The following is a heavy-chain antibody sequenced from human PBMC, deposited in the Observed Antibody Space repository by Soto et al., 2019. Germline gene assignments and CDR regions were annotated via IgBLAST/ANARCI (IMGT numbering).Heavy chain of an antibody. D-gene: IGHD6-13*01. V-gene: IGHV1-69*01. CDR3: ARAAGEGSSIPDYYYYGMDV. Sequence: QVQLVQSGAEVKKPGSSVKVSCKASGGTFSSYAISWVRQAPGQGLEWMGGIIPIFGTANYAQKFQGRVTITADESTSTAYMELSSLRSEDTAVYYCARAAGEGSSIPDYYYYGMDVWGQGTTVPVSS. J-gene: IGHJ6*02. CDR1: GGTFSSYA. CDR2: IIPIFGTA.